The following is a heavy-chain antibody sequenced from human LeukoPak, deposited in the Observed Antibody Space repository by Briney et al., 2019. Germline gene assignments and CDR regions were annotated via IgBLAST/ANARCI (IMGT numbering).Heavy chain of an antibody. J-gene: IGHJ4*02. CDR1: GFTFGDYA. CDR2: IRSKAYGGTT. V-gene: IGHV3-49*03. D-gene: IGHD2-15*01. Sequence: GGSLRLSCTASGFTFGDYAMSWFRQAPGKGLEWVGFIRSKAYGGTTEYAASVKGRFTISRDDSKSIAYLQMNSLKTEDTAVYYCPREGEDIVVVVAARDFDYWGQGTLVTVSS. CDR3: PREGEDIVVVVAARDFDY.